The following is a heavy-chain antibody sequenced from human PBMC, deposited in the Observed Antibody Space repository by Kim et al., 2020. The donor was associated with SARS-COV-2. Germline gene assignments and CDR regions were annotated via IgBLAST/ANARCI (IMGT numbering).Heavy chain of an antibody. V-gene: IGHV3-33*01. D-gene: IGHD2-8*01. J-gene: IGHJ5*02. CDR1: GFTFSSYG. Sequence: GGSLRLSCAASGFTFSSYGMHWVRQAPGKGLEWVAVIWYDGSNKYYADSVKGRFTISRDNSKNTLYLQMNSLRAEDTAVYYCARDGVGHCTNGVCYNWFDPWGQGTLVTVSS. CDR2: IWYDGSNK. CDR3: ARDGVGHCTNGVCYNWFDP.